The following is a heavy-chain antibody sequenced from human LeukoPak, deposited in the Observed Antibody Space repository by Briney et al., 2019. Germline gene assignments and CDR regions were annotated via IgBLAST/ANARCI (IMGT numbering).Heavy chain of an antibody. CDR1: GFTFSTYV. V-gene: IGHV3-64D*06. Sequence: PGGSLRLSCSVSGFTFSTYVMHRVRQAPGKGLEYVSAISRNGDNTYYADSVKGRFTISRDNSTNTLYLQMSSLRADDPAVYYCVRGPRYWGQGPLVTVSS. CDR2: ISRNGDNT. CDR3: VRGPRY. J-gene: IGHJ4*02.